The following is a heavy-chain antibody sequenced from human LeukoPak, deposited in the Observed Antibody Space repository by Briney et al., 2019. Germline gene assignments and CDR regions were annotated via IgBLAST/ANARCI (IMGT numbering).Heavy chain of an antibody. CDR3: ARQVRGVNHYYYYYMDV. V-gene: IGHV4-39*01. J-gene: IGHJ6*03. CDR2: IYHTGST. D-gene: IGHD3-10*01. CDR1: GGSISSSSYY. Sequence: SETLSLTCTVSGGSISSSSYYWGWIRQPPGKGLEWIGSIYHTGSTYYNPSLKSRVTISVDTSKNQFSLKLSSVTAADTAVYYCARQVRGVNHYYYYYMDVWGKGTTVTISS.